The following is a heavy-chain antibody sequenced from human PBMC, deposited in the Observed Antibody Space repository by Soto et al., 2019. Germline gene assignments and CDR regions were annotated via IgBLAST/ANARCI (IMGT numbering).Heavy chain of an antibody. CDR2: IYYSGST. D-gene: IGHD2-15*01. CDR1: GGSLSSSSYF. Sequence: XTLSLPCTVSGGSLSSSSYFWGWFRQPPGKGLEWIGYIYYSGSTNYNPSLKIRVTISVDTSKNQFSLKLTSVTAADTAIYYCARHAGGGRFYYGMDVWGQGTTVTVSS. J-gene: IGHJ6*02. CDR3: ARHAGGGRFYYGMDV. V-gene: IGHV4-39*01.